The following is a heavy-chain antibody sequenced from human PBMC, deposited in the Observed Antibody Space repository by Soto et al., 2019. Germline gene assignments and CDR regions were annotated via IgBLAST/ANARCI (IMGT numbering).Heavy chain of an antibody. D-gene: IGHD3-10*01. Sequence: GSLRLSCEASVFTFSSYEMNWVRQAPGKGLEWVSFISSSGSTKYYADSVKGRFTISRDNAKNSLFLQMTSLRAEDTAVYFCARAGGRWYGELLVDPFDIWGQGTMVTVS. CDR2: ISSSGSTK. CDR1: VFTFSSYE. J-gene: IGHJ3*02. V-gene: IGHV3-48*03. CDR3: ARAGGRWYGELLVDPFDI.